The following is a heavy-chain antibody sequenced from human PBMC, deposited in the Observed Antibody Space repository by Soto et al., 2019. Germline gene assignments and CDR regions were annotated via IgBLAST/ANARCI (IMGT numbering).Heavy chain of an antibody. CDR3: ASNHSYDSSGYHGAFDI. CDR2: ISAYNGNT. CDR1: GYTFTSYG. Sequence: ASVKVSCKASGYTFTSYGISWVRQAPGQGLEWMGWISAYNGNTNYAQKLQGRVTMTTDTSTSTAYMELRSLRSDDTAVYYCASNHSYDSSGYHGAFDIWGQRTMVTVSS. D-gene: IGHD3-22*01. J-gene: IGHJ3*02. V-gene: IGHV1-18*01.